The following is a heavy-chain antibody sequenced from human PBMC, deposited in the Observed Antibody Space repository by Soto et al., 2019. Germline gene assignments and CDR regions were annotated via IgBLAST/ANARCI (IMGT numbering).Heavy chain of an antibody. V-gene: IGHV4-59*08. CDR2: IYYSGST. CDR1: GDSVSSYY. J-gene: IGHJ5*02. CDR3: ARHPSDFWFDP. D-gene: IGHD2-21*02. Sequence: ASETLSLTCAVSGDSVSSYYCMWIRQPPGKGLEWIGHIYYSGSTYYNSSLKSRVTISLDTSKNQFSLKLSSVTAADTAVYYCARHPSDFWFDPWGQGTLVTVSS.